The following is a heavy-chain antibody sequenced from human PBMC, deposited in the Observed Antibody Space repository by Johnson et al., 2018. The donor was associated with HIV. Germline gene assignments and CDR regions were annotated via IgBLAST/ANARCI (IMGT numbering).Heavy chain of an antibody. D-gene: IGHD1-7*01. CDR2: ISYDGSIK. CDR3: ASGAQFGTVSHDAFDI. CDR1: GFTFSSYA. J-gene: IGHJ3*02. Sequence: QVQLVESGGGVVQPGRSLRLSCAASGFTFSSYAMHWVRQAPGKGLEWVAVISYDGSIKNYADSVQGRFNNSRDNAKNSLYLQLNSLRAEDTAVYYCASGAQFGTVSHDAFDIWGQGTMVTVSS. V-gene: IGHV3-30*14.